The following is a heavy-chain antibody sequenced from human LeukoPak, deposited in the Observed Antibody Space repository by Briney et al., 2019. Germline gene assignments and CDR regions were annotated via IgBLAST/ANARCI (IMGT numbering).Heavy chain of an antibody. CDR1: GDTFSKYY. V-gene: IGHV1-46*01. CDR3: ARDLSWEYSYGFRAFDM. Sequence: ASVKVSCKASGDTFSKYYMNWVRQAPGQGLEWMGIINPSGGSTSYAQKFQGRVTMTRDMSTSTVYMELSSLRSEDTAVYYCARDLSWEYSYGFRAFDMWGQGTMVTVSS. CDR2: INPSGGST. J-gene: IGHJ3*02. D-gene: IGHD5-18*01.